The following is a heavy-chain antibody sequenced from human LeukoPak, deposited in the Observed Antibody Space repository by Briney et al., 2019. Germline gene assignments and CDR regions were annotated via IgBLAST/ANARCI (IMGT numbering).Heavy chain of an antibody. J-gene: IGHJ4*02. CDR3: GRLRPGYYFDY. CDR1: GFTFSSYG. CDR2: ISYDGSNK. V-gene: IGHV3-30*03. Sequence: GGSLRLSCAASGFTFSSYGMHWVRQAPGQGLEWVAVISYDGSNKYYADSVKGRFTISRDNSKNTLYLQMNSLRAEDTAVYYCGRLRPGYYFDYWGQGTLVTVSS. D-gene: IGHD6-25*01.